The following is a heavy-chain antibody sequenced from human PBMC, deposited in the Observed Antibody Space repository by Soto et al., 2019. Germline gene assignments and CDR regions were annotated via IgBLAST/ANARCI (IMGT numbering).Heavy chain of an antibody. Sequence: QVQLQESGPGLLKPSETLSLTCTVSGASMSNYYWSWIRQPAGKGLEWIGRIFGSGETYYNPSLKSRVILSVDLSKSQSSLELTSVTAADTAVYFCVREGDYSDNNGYPLFDYWGQGTLVTVSP. D-gene: IGHD3-22*01. V-gene: IGHV4-4*07. CDR2: IFGSGET. J-gene: IGHJ4*02. CDR3: VREGDYSDNNGYPLFDY. CDR1: GASMSNYY.